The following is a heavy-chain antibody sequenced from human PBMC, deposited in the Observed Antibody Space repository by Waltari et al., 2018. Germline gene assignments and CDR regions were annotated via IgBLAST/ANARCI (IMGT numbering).Heavy chain of an antibody. Sequence: QVQLQESGPGLVKPSETLSLTCAVSGYSISSGYYWGWIRQPPGKGLEWIGSIYHSGSNYYNPSLKSRVTISVDTSKNQFSLKLSSVTAADTAVYYCARDNGSSSWSKKGWFDPWGQGTLVTVSS. CDR2: IYHSGSN. CDR3: ARDNGSSSWSKKGWFDP. CDR1: GYSISSGYY. J-gene: IGHJ5*02. D-gene: IGHD6-13*01. V-gene: IGHV4-38-2*02.